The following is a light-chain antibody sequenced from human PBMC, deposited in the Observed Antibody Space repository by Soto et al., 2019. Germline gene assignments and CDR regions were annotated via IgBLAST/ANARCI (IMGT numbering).Light chain of an antibody. J-gene: IGLJ1*01. CDR3: SSYTNSSIV. CDR2: DVS. CDR1: SSDVGGYNY. V-gene: IGLV2-14*01. Sequence: QSALTQPASVSGSPGQSITMSCTGTSSDVGGYNYVSWYQRRPGKAPKLMIYDVSNRPSGVSNRFSGSKSGNTASLTISGLQAEDEADYYCSSYTNSSIVFGTGTKLTVL.